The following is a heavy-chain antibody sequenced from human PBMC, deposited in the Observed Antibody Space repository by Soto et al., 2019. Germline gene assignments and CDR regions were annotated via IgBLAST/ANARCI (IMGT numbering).Heavy chain of an antibody. Sequence: PGGCLRLACAASGVTLSTSSMNWVRQAQGKGLEWVSYISSSSSTIYYADSVKGRFTISRDNAKNSLYLQMNSLRAEDTAVYYCARDMYIVPEGPGAFDIWGQGTMVTVSS. J-gene: IGHJ3*02. CDR1: GVTLSTSS. CDR3: ARDMYIVPEGPGAFDI. CDR2: ISSSSSTI. V-gene: IGHV3-48*01. D-gene: IGHD5-12*01.